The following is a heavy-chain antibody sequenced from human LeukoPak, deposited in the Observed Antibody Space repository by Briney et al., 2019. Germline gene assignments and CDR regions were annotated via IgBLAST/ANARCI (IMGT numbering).Heavy chain of an antibody. Sequence: VKPLETLSLTCTVSGGSISSYYWSWIRQPAGKGLEWIGRIYTSGSTNYNPSLKSRVTMSVDTSKNQFSLKLSSVTAADTAVYYCARDYCSSTSCYPYYFDYWGQGTLVTVSS. J-gene: IGHJ4*02. D-gene: IGHD2-2*01. V-gene: IGHV4-4*07. CDR1: GGSISSYY. CDR3: ARDYCSSTSCYPYYFDY. CDR2: IYTSGST.